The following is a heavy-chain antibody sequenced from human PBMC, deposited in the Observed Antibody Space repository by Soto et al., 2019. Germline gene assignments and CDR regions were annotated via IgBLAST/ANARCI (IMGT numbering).Heavy chain of an antibody. J-gene: IGHJ3*02. D-gene: IGHD4-17*01. CDR2: ISYIGST. CDR3: ARGDYDDSEEAFDI. Sequence: QVQLQESGPGLVKPSETLSLTCAVSGGSVNSGHYYWTWIRQTPGKGLDWIGYISYIGSTKYNPSLKSRVIISVDTSKNQFSLNLSSVTAADTAIYYCARGDYDDSEEAFDIWGPGTTVTVSS. CDR1: GGSVNSGHYY. V-gene: IGHV4-61*01.